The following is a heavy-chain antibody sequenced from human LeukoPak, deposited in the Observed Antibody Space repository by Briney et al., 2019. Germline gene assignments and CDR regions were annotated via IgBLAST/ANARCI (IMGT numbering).Heavy chain of an antibody. D-gene: IGHD3-3*01. J-gene: IGHJ5*02. Sequence: SETLSLTCGVPGGSISSGDYYWSWIRQPPGKGLEWIGYIYYSGSTYYNPSLKSRVTISVDTSKNQFSLKLSSVTAADTAVYYCARVRTYYDFWSGYSLYRNWFDPWGQGTLVTVSS. CDR3: ARVRTYYDFWSGYSLYRNWFDP. V-gene: IGHV4-30-4*08. CDR1: GGSISSGDYY. CDR2: IYYSGST.